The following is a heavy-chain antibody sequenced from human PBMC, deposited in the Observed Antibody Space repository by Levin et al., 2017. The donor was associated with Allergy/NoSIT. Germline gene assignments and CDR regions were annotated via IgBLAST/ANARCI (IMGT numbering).Heavy chain of an antibody. V-gene: IGHV1-18*01. J-gene: IGHJ1*01. CDR2: ITAYNGNT. CDR3: ARDCTNGVCYPMH. CDR1: GYTFSNFA. Sequence: ASVKVSCKASGYTFSNFAVSWVRQAPGQGLEWMGWITAYNGNTNYAQKFQGRVTMTTDTSTSTAYMELRSLRSDDTAVYYCARDCTNGVCYPMHWGQGTLVTVSS. D-gene: IGHD2-8*01.